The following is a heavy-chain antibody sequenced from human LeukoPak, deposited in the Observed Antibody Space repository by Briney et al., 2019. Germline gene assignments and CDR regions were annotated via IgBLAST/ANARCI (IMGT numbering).Heavy chain of an antibody. J-gene: IGHJ4*02. D-gene: IGHD3-3*01. Sequence: GGSLRLSCAASGFTFSTYAMHWVRQAPGKGLEWLTVISYNGSHQYYSDSVRGRFTISRDNSRDSVFLQINRLRPEDTAVYYCATSIRRITISSWGQGTLVTVSS. CDR2: ISYNGSHQ. V-gene: IGHV3-30*04. CDR1: GFTFSTYA. CDR3: ATSIRRITISS.